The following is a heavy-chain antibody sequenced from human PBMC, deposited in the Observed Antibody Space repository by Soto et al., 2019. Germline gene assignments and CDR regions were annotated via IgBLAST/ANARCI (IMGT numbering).Heavy chain of an antibody. J-gene: IGHJ5*02. CDR2: TTGSGGTT. V-gene: IGHV3-23*01. D-gene: IGHD6-13*01. CDR1: GFTFTYYA. CDR3: ARDNSCTRYRATTWFDP. Sequence: PGGSLRLSCVASGFTFTYYAMSWVRQAPGKGLQWVSSTTGSGGTTYYADSVKGRFTMSRDNSKNTLYLQMNSLRAEDTAVYYCARDNSCTRYRATTWFDPCGQGTLVTISP.